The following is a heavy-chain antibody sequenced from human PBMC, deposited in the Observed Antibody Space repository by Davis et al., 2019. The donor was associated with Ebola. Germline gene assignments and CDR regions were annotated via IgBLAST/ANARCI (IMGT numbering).Heavy chain of an antibody. D-gene: IGHD1-26*01. CDR1: GGSISSYY. CDR2: IYYSGST. CDR3: ASGLLDWFDP. V-gene: IGHV4-39*01. Sequence: GSLRLSCTVSGGSISSYYWGWIRQPPGKGLEWIGSIYYSGSTYYNPSLKSRVTISVDTSKNQFSLKLSSVTAADTAVYYCASGLLDWFDPWGQGTLVTVSS. J-gene: IGHJ5*02.